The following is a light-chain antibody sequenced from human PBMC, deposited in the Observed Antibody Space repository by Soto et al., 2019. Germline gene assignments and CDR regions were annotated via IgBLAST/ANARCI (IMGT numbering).Light chain of an antibody. CDR2: EVS. V-gene: IGLV2-14*01. CDR3: SSFTTNRIYV. J-gene: IGLJ1*01. Sequence: QSALTQPASVSGSPGQSITISCTGSSSDIGAYNYVSWFQQYPGKAPKLIISEVSNRPSGVSSRFSASKSGLTASLTISGLQAEDEADYYCSSFTTNRIYVFGPGTKVTVL. CDR1: SSDIGAYNY.